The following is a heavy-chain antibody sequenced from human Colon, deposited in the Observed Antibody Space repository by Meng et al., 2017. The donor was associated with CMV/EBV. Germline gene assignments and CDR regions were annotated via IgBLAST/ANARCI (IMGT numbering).Heavy chain of an antibody. CDR2: IYNTGST. D-gene: IGHD5-12*01. Sequence: GSLRLSCVVSGDSISSTTYYWGWIRQPPGKGLEWIGSIYNTGSTYYNPSLESRLTMSVDTSKSQFSLNVRSVTAADTAVYYCARDRNMGYDLGFDIWGQGTMVTVSS. J-gene: IGHJ3*02. CDR1: GDSISSTTYY. V-gene: IGHV4-39*07. CDR3: ARDRNMGYDLGFDI.